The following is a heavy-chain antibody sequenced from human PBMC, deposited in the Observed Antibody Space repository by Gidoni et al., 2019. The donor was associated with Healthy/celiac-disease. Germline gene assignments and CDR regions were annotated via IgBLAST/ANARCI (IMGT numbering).Heavy chain of an antibody. CDR3: ARDREPLQKNYYYMDV. CDR2: IIPIFGTA. V-gene: IGHV1-69*01. CDR1: GGTFSRYA. J-gene: IGHJ6*03. Sequence: QVQLVQSGAAVKKPGSSVKVSCKASGGTFSRYAISWVRQAPGQGLEWMGGIIPIFGTANDAQKFQGRVTITAGESTSTAYMELSSLRSEDTAVYYCARDREPLQKNYYYMDVWGKGTTVTVSS.